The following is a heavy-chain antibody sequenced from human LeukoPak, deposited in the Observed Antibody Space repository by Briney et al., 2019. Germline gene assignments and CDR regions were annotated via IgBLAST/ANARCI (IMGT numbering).Heavy chain of an antibody. J-gene: IGHJ3*02. Sequence: VASVKVSCKASGYTFTSYGISWVRQAPGQGLEWMGWISAYNGNTNYAQKLQGRVTMTTDTSTSTAYMELRSLRSDDTAVYYCAREGVVVPAAMLLDAFDIWGQGTMVTVSS. CDR3: AREGVVVPAAMLLDAFDI. CDR2: ISAYNGNT. CDR1: GYTFTSYG. V-gene: IGHV1-18*01. D-gene: IGHD2-2*01.